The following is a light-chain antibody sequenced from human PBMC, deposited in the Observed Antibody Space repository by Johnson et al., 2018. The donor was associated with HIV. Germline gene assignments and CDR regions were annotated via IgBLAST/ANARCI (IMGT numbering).Light chain of an antibody. V-gene: IGLV1-51*01. CDR1: TSKIENNY. CDR3: GTWDSSLNV. Sequence: QSVLTQPPSVSAAPGQKVTISCSGNTSKIENNYVSWYQQFPERAPKLLIYDNTKRPSGIPDRFSGSKSDASATLAITGLQTGDEADYYCGTWDSSLNVFRTGTKVTVL. CDR2: DNT. J-gene: IGLJ1*01.